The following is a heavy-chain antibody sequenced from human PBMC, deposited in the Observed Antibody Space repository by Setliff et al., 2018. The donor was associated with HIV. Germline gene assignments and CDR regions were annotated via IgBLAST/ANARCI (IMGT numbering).Heavy chain of an antibody. Sequence: ASVKVSCKVSGYTLTELSMHWVRQAPGKGLEWMGGFDPEDGETIYAQKFQGRVTMTEDTSTDTAYMELSSLTSQDTAVYYCARDKGIREAASLDYWGQGSLVTVSS. J-gene: IGHJ4*02. CDR3: ARDKGIREAASLDY. D-gene: IGHD6-13*01. CDR2: FDPEDGET. CDR1: GYTLTELS. V-gene: IGHV1-24*01.